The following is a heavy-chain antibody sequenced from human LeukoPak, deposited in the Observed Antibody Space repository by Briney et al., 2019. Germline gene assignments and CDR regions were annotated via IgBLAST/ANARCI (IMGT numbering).Heavy chain of an antibody. CDR1: GFTFSSYG. V-gene: IGHV3-30*02. J-gene: IGHJ4*02. CDR2: IRYDGSNK. D-gene: IGHD3-10*01. Sequence: GGSLRLSCAASGFTFSSYGMHWVRQAPGKGLEWVAFIRYDGSNKYYADSVKGRFTISRDNSKNTLYLQMNSLRAEDTAVYYCAGSITMVRGVYPDYWGQGTLVTVSS. CDR3: AGSITMVRGVYPDY.